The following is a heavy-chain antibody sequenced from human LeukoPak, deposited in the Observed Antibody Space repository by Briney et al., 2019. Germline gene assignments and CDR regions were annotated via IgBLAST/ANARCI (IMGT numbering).Heavy chain of an antibody. J-gene: IGHJ4*02. CDR3: ARGLGLLIDY. Sequence: SETLSLTCAVYGGSFSGYYWSWIRQPPGKGLEWIGEINHSGNTNYNPSLKSRVTISVDTSKNQFSLKLSSVTAADTAVYYCARGLGLLIDYWGQGTLVTVSS. V-gene: IGHV4-34*01. CDR2: INHSGNT. CDR1: GGSFSGYY. D-gene: IGHD3-22*01.